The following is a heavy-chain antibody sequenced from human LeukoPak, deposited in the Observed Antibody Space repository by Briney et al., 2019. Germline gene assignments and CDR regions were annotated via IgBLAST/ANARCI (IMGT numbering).Heavy chain of an antibody. CDR2: IYTVGNT. V-gene: IGHV3-66*01. CDR3: AMCSAATGTVY. CDR1: GFTVSSNY. D-gene: IGHD6-13*01. Sequence: PGGSLRLSCAASGFTVSSNYMSWVRQPPGKGLEWVSVIYTVGNTDYADSVKGRFTISRDNSKNTLYLQMNSLRAEDTAVYYCAMCSAATGTVYWGRGTLVTVSS. J-gene: IGHJ4*02.